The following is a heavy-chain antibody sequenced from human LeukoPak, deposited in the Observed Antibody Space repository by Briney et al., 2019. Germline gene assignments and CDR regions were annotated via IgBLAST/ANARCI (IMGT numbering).Heavy chain of an antibody. V-gene: IGHV3-23*01. D-gene: IGHD3-10*01. CDR2: ISGSGGST. CDR3: AKAYITMVRGVGYGMDV. J-gene: IGHJ6*02. Sequence: GGSLRLSCAASGFTFSSYAMSWVRQAPGKGLEWVSAISGSGGSTHYADSVKGRFTISRDNSKNTLYLQMNSLRAEDTAVYYCAKAYITMVRGVGYGMDVWGQGTTVTVSS. CDR1: GFTFSSYA.